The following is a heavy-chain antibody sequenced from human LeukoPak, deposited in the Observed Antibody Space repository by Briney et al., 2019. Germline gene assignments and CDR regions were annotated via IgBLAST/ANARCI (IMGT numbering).Heavy chain of an antibody. V-gene: IGHV3-33*01. CDR1: GFTFSSYG. Sequence: PGGSLRLSCAASGFTFSSYGMHWVRQAPGKGLEWVAVIWYDGSNKYYADSVKGRFTISRDNSKNTLYLQMNSLRAEDTAVYYCAITYYYGSGLDCWGQGTLVTVSS. CDR3: AITYYYGSGLDC. D-gene: IGHD3-10*01. CDR2: IWYDGSNK. J-gene: IGHJ4*02.